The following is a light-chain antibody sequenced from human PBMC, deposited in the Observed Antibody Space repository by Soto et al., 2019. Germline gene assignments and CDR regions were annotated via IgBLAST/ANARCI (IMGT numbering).Light chain of an antibody. CDR3: NSLTTTNTYV. CDR2: DVS. J-gene: IGLJ1*01. CDR1: SSDVGGFDH. Sequence: QSVLTQPASVSGSPGQSITISCTGASSDVGGFDHVSWYQQHPGKVPRLLIYDVSSRPSGVSDRFSGSRSGNTASLTISGLQAEDEADYYCNSLTTTNTYVFVTGTRSPS. V-gene: IGLV2-14*03.